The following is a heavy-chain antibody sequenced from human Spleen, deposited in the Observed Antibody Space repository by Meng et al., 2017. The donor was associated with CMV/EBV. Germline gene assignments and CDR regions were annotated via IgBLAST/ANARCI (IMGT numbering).Heavy chain of an antibody. D-gene: IGHD6-6*01. CDR1: GFTFSSYG. J-gene: IGHJ4*01. Sequence: GESLKISCAASGFTFSSYGMHWVRQAPGKGLEWVAVIWYDGSNKYYADSVKGRFTISRDNSKNTLYLQMNSLRAEDTAVYYCAKEIGSSRPFDYWGQGTLVTVSS. CDR3: AKEIGSSRPFDY. V-gene: IGHV3-33*06. CDR2: IWYDGSNK.